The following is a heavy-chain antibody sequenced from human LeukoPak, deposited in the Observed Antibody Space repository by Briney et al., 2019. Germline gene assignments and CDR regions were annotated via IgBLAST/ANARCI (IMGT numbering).Heavy chain of an antibody. Sequence: RGSLRLSCAASGFTFSDYNMNWVRQAPGKGLEWVSYITNGGSTIHHADSVKGRFTISRDNAKKTLYQQMNSLRAEDTAVYYCARSIGLTGGGVDVWGQGTTVTVSS. CDR3: ARSIGLTGGGVDV. V-gene: IGHV3-11*01. J-gene: IGHJ6*02. CDR2: ITNGGSTI. D-gene: IGHD3-9*01. CDR1: GFTFSDYN.